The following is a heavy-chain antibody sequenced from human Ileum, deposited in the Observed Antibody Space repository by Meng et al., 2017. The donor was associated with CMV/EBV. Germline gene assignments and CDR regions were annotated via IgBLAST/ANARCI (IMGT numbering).Heavy chain of an antibody. J-gene: IGHJ4*02. CDR1: GCSFTTGS. CDR3: TKDCCGKQCYYLDH. CDR2: IATGRGTS. D-gene: IGHD2-15*01. V-gene: IGHV1-46*01. Sequence: KASGCSFTTGSRQRVRQAAEGRLRWVGVIATGRGTSTCAKRFQDRVTMARDKSTGTLYMELRHLGDKDTAIYYCTKDCCGKQCYYLDHWGQGTLVTVSS.